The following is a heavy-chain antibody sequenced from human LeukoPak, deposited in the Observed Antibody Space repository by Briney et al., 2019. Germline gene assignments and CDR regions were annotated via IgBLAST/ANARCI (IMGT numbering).Heavy chain of an antibody. CDR1: GFTFSSYS. CDR3: ARGTGVRISGIATEY. V-gene: IGHV3-21*01. D-gene: IGHD6-13*01. J-gene: IGHJ4*02. CDR2: ISSSSSYI. Sequence: PGGSLRLSCAASGFTFSSYSMNWVRQAPGKGLEWVSSISSSSSYIYYADSVKGRFTISRDNAKNSLYLQMNSLRAEDTAVYYCARGTGVRISGIATEYWGQGTLVTVSS.